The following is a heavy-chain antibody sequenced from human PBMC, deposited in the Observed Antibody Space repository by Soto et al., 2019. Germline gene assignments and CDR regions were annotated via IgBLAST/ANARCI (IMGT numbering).Heavy chain of an antibody. J-gene: IGHJ6*03. CDR2: ISGSGGST. CDR1: GFTFSSYA. Sequence: GGSLRLSCAASGFTFSSYAMSWVRQAPGKGLEWVSAISGSGGSTYYADSVKGRSTISRDNSKNTLYLQMNSLRAEDTAVYYCALRGLVCSVVSCYSFHYYYYNMAVWGKGTRSPSP. D-gene: IGHD2-15*01. CDR3: ALRGLVCSVVSCYSFHYYYYNMAV. V-gene: IGHV3-23*01.